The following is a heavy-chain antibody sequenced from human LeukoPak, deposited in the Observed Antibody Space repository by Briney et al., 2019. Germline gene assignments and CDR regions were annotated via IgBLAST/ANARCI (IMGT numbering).Heavy chain of an antibody. CDR1: GFTFSSYD. Sequence: GGSLRLSCAASGFTFSSYDMHWVRQATGKGLEWVSAIGTAGDTYYPGSVKGRFTISRENAKNSLYLQMNSLRAGDTAVYYCARAGPLSYCSGGSCYYFDYWGQGTLVTVSS. D-gene: IGHD2-15*01. J-gene: IGHJ4*02. CDR2: IGTAGDT. CDR3: ARAGPLSYCSGGSCYYFDY. V-gene: IGHV3-13*01.